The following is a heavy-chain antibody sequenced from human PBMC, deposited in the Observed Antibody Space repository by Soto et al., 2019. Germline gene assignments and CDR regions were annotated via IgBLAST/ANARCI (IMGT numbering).Heavy chain of an antibody. Sequence: SETLSLTCTVSGGSISSGGYYWSWIRQHPGKGLEWIGYIYYSGSTYYNPSLKSRVTISVDTSKNQFSLKLSSVTAADTAVYYCARAPGFWSGHPDAFDIWGQGTMATVS. CDR3: ARAPGFWSGHPDAFDI. J-gene: IGHJ3*02. V-gene: IGHV4-31*03. CDR1: GGSISSGGYY. CDR2: IYYSGST. D-gene: IGHD3-3*01.